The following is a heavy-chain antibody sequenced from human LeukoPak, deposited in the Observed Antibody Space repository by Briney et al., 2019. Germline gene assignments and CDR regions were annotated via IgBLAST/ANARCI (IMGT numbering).Heavy chain of an antibody. Sequence: PSETLSLTCTVSGGSNSSSSYYWGWIRQPPGKGLEWIGSIYYSGSTNYNPSLKSRVTISVDTSKNQFSLKLTSVTAADTAVYYCARTTEGGYTYGYFYYYYMDVWGKGTTVTISS. V-gene: IGHV4-39*07. D-gene: IGHD5-18*01. J-gene: IGHJ6*03. CDR3: ARTTEGGYTYGYFYYYYMDV. CDR2: IYYSGST. CDR1: GGSNSSSSYY.